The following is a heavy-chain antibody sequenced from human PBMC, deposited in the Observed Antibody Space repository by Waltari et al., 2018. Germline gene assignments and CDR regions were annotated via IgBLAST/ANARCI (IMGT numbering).Heavy chain of an antibody. V-gene: IGHV4-59*01. CDR2: IYYSGST. CDR1: GGSISSYY. D-gene: IGHD2-8*01. Sequence: QVQLQESGPGLVKPSETLSLTCTVSGGSISSYYWSWIRQPPGKGLEWIGYIYYSGSTNYPPSLKSRVTISVDTSKNQFSLKLSSVTAADTAVYYCASEIANCTNGVCYPDAFDIWGQGTMVTVSS. CDR3: ASEIANCTNGVCYPDAFDI. J-gene: IGHJ3*02.